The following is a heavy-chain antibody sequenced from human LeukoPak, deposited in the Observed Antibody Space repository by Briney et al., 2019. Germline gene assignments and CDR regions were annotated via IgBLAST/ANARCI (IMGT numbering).Heavy chain of an antibody. CDR3: AKRGVVIRGILVIGYHQEAYHYDF. Sequence: GGSLRLSCVVSGISLSNYAMTWVRQAPGKGLEWVSYIRERGGSTTYADSVKGRFTISRDTSLNTLYLQMNNLRAEDTAVYFCAKRGVVIRGILVIGYHQEAYHYDFWGQGVLVTVSS. J-gene: IGHJ4*02. CDR2: IRERGGST. CDR1: GISLSNYA. V-gene: IGHV3-23*01. D-gene: IGHD3-10*01.